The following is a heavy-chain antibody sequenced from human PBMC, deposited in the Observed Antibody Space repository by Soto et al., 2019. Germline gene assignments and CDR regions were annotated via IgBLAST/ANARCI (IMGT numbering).Heavy chain of an antibody. CDR2: IYYSGTT. V-gene: IGHV4-59*08. CDR3: AGATTLYNWFDP. J-gene: IGHJ5*02. CDR1: GGSISRYY. Sequence: QVQLQESGPGLVKPSETLSLTCTVSGGSISRYYWSWIRQPPGKGLEWIGYIYYSGTTNYNPSLTSRVTISVDTSKNQFALKLSSVTAADTAVYYCAGATTLYNWFDPWGQGTLVTVSS. D-gene: IGHD1-26*01.